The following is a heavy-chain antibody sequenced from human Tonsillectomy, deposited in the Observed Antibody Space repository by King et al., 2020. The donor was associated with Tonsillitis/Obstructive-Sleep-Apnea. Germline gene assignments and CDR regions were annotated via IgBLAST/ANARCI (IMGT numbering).Heavy chain of an antibody. D-gene: IGHD2-2*01. CDR3: ARDRYIVVIPAAVDAFDV. CDR2: ISSSGNTI. Sequence: VQLVESGGGLVQPGGSLRLSCAASGFTFSSYEMTWVRQAPGMGLEWVSFISSSGNTIYYADSVKGRFSISRDNAKNSLYLQMNSLRADDTAVYYCARDRYIVVIPAAVDAFDVWGQGTMVTVSS. J-gene: IGHJ3*01. V-gene: IGHV3-48*03. CDR1: GFTFSSYE.